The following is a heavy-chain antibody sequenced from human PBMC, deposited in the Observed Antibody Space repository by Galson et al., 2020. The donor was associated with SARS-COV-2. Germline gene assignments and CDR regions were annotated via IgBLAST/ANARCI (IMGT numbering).Heavy chain of an antibody. J-gene: IGHJ3*02. Sequence: TGGSLRLSCEASGFTFNTYGMDWVRQAPGKGLEWVAVIRYDGSNKYYADSVKGRFTISRDNSKNTLYLQMNSLRADDTAVYYCARGSSSYAFDIWGQGIMVAFSS. CDR3: ARGSSSYAFDI. CDR1: GFTFNTYG. V-gene: IGHV3-33*01. D-gene: IGHD3-10*01. CDR2: IRYDGSNK.